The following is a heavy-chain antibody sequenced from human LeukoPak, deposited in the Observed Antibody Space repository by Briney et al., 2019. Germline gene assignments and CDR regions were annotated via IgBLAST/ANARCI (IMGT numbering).Heavy chain of an antibody. CDR2: IKQDGSEK. D-gene: IGHD3-22*01. Sequence: PGGSLRLSCAASGFTFSSYWMSWVRQAPGKGLEWVANIKQDGSEKYYVDSVKGRFTISRDNAKNSLYLQMNSLRAEDTAVYYCARDQYYYDSSGYWDAFDIWGQGTMVTVSS. V-gene: IGHV3-7*01. J-gene: IGHJ3*02. CDR1: GFTFSSYW. CDR3: ARDQYYYDSSGYWDAFDI.